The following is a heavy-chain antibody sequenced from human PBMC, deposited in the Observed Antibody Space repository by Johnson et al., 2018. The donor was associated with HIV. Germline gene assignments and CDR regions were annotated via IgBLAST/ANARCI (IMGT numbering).Heavy chain of an antibody. D-gene: IGHD6-19*01. CDR2: ISYDGSNK. V-gene: IGHV3-30*04. Sequence: VQLVESGGGVVQPGRSLRLSCAASGFTFSSYVMHCVRQAPGKGLEWVALISYDGSNKYYADSVKGRFTISRDNSKNTLYLQMNSLKIEDTAVYYCATARNRLWSSSGWTGFWAFDIWGQGTMVTVSS. CDR3: ATARNRLWSSSGWTGFWAFDI. J-gene: IGHJ3*02. CDR1: GFTFSSYV.